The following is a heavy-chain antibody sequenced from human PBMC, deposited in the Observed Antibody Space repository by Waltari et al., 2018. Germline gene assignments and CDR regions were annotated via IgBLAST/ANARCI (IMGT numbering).Heavy chain of an antibody. CDR3: ARDRGTATPLDP. Sequence: EVQVVESGGGLVQPGGSLRLSCVASGFPFSRHWMHWVRQVSGKGLEWVSRITTDETNTAYADAVKGRFTVSRDNAKNTVYLQMTSVRAEDTGIYYCARDRGTATPLDPWGQGTVVTVSS. CDR2: ITTDETNT. J-gene: IGHJ5*02. D-gene: IGHD3-10*01. CDR1: GFPFSRHW. V-gene: IGHV3-74*03.